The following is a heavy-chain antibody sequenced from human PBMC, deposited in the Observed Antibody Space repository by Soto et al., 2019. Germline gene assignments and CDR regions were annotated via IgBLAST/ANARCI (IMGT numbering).Heavy chain of an antibody. J-gene: IGHJ6*02. CDR2: INPSGGST. CDR1: GYTFTSYY. CDR3: AFALNYDSRAYYYYGMDV. V-gene: IGHV1-46*01. D-gene: IGHD3-3*01. Sequence: GASVKVSCKASGYTFTSYYMHWVRQAPGQGLEWMGIINPSGGSTSYAQKFQGRVTMTRDTSTSTVYMELSSLRSEDTAVYYCAFALNYDSRAYYYYGMDVWGQGTTVTVSS.